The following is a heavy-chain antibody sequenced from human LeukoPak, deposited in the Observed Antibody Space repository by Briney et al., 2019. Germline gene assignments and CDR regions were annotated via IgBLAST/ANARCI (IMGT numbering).Heavy chain of an antibody. CDR3: ARDVDGGNGESYFDY. CDR1: GGSISSYY. J-gene: IGHJ4*02. D-gene: IGHD4-23*01. V-gene: IGHV4-59*01. Sequence: SETLSLTCAVSGGSISSYYWSWIRQSPGKGLEWIGYIYYSGSTNYNPSLKSRVTILVDTSKNQFSLKLSSVTAADTAVYYCARDVDGGNGESYFDYWGQGTLVTVSS. CDR2: IYYSGST.